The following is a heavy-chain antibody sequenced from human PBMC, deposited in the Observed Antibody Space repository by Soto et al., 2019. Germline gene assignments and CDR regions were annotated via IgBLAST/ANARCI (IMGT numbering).Heavy chain of an antibody. D-gene: IGHD6-13*01. CDR2: FDPEDGET. CDR3: ARGLSSSWYYYYTGMDV. V-gene: IGHV1-24*01. Sequence: GASVKVSCKVSGYTLTELSMHWVRQAPGKGLEWMGGFDPEDGETIYAQKFQGRVTMTEDTSTDTAYMELSSLRSEDTAVYYCARGLSSSWYYYYTGMDVGAQGPTVTVSS. J-gene: IGHJ6*02. CDR1: GYTLTELS.